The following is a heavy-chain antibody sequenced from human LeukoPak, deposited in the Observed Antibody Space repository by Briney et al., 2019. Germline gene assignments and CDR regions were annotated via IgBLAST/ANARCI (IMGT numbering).Heavy chain of an antibody. J-gene: IGHJ4*02. Sequence: PGGSLRLSCAASGFTVSSNYMSWVRQAPGKGLEWVSGIDGSGGGTDYADSVKGRFTISRDNSKNTLYLQMNSLRAEDTAVYYCAKDVVSGWYHDYWGQGTLVTVSS. CDR1: GFTVSSNY. D-gene: IGHD6-19*01. CDR3: AKDVVSGWYHDY. CDR2: IDGSGGGT. V-gene: IGHV3-23*01.